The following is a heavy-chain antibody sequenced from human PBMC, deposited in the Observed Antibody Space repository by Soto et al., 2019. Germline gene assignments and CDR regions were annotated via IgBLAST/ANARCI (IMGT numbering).Heavy chain of an antibody. J-gene: IGHJ4*02. V-gene: IGHV3-48*04. CDR1: GFTFSSYS. CDR3: ARDKDWAFDY. D-gene: IGHD3-9*01. Sequence: PGGSLRLSCVASGFTFSSYSMVWVRQAPGKGLEWVSYIFASSTTIYYADSVKGRFTVSRDNARNSLFLLMNSLRAEDTAVYYCARDKDWAFDYWGQGTLVTVSS. CDR2: IFASSTTI.